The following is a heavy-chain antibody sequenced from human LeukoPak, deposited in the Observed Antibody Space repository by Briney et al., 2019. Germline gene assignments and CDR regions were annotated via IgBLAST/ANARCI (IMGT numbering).Heavy chain of an antibody. Sequence: SETLSLTCAVYGGSFSGYYWSWIRQPPGKGLEWIGEINHSGNTNYNPSLKSRVTISIDTSKNQFSLKLTSLTAADTAVYYCARISSVWLKDYYYYMDVWGKGTTVTVSS. CDR3: ARISSVWLKDYYYYMDV. CDR1: GGSFSGYY. D-gene: IGHD6-19*01. V-gene: IGHV4-34*01. CDR2: INHSGNT. J-gene: IGHJ6*03.